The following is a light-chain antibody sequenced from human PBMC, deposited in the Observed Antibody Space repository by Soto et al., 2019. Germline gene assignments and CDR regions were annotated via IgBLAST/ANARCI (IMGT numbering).Light chain of an antibody. V-gene: IGLV3-16*01. CDR3: LSADSSGTFNV. CDR1: ALPKKY. J-gene: IGLJ6*01. Sequence: SYELTQPPSVSVSLGQMARITCSGEALPKKYAYWYQQKPGQFPVLVIYKDSERPSGIERPSGIPERFSGSSSGTIVTLTISGLQAEDEADDYCLSADSSGTFNVFGSGTQLTVL. CDR2: KDSERPSGI.